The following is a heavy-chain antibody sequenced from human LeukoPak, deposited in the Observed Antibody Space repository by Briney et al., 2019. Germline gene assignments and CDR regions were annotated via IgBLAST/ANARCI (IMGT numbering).Heavy chain of an antibody. V-gene: IGHV3-7*01. CDR2: IKEDGSQT. Sequence: GGSLRLSCAVSGFTFSSFWMSWVHQAPGKGLEWVANIKEDGSQTFYVDSVKGRFTVSRDNAKNSLYLQMNNLRVEDTAVYYCARAPRDYWGQGTLVTVSS. CDR3: ARAPRDY. CDR1: GFTFSSFW. J-gene: IGHJ4*02.